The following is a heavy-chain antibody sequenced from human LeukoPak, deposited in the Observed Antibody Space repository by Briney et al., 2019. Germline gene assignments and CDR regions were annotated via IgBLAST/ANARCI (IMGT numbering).Heavy chain of an antibody. V-gene: IGHV3-53*01. CDR1: GFTVSNNY. Sequence: GGSLRLACAASGFTVSNNYMSWVRQAPGKGLEWVSVIYSGGSTYYADSVKGRFTISRDNSQNTLYLQMNSLRAEDTAVYYCARDWGFGDFYYMDVWGKGTTVTVSS. D-gene: IGHD3-10*01. J-gene: IGHJ6*03. CDR3: ARDWGFGDFYYMDV. CDR2: IYSGGST.